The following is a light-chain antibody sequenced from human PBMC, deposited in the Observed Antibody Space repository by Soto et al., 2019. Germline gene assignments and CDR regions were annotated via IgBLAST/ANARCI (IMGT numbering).Light chain of an antibody. V-gene: IGKV3-20*01. J-gene: IGKJ5*01. CDR1: QIVYGRQ. CDR3: QVYGPSPQIN. Sequence: DIVLTHSPGTLPSSPVGSADLSCRGSQIVYGRQLAWYQHKPGQAHRLLMYGVSSRATGIPHRFTGSGSGADFTLTIRRLEPEDFAVYYCQVYGPSPQINVGKGKQLEIK. CDR2: GVS.